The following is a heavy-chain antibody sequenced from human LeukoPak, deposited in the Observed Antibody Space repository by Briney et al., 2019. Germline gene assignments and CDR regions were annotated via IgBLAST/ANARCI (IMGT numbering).Heavy chain of an antibody. CDR3: ARELAAAASDY. V-gene: IGHV3-30*02. CDR2: IPSDGSNN. J-gene: IGHJ4*02. Sequence: GGSLRLSCAASGVTFSRHVMHWVRQAPGKGLEWVAFIPSDGSNNYYADSVKGRFTISRDNSKNTLYLQMNSLRAEDTAVYYCARELAAAASDYWGQGTLVTVSS. D-gene: IGHD6-13*01. CDR1: GVTFSRHV.